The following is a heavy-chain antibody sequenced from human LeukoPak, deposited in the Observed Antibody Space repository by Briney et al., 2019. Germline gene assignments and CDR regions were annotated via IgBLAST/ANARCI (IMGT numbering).Heavy chain of an antibody. D-gene: IGHD5-18*01. Sequence: GGSLRLSCAASGFTFGSYGMHWVRQAPGKGLEWVAVISYDGSNKYYADSVRGRFTISRDNSKNTLYLQMNSLRAEDTAVYYCAKQGRRGYSYARSYYFDYWGQGTLVTVSS. J-gene: IGHJ4*02. CDR1: GFTFGSYG. V-gene: IGHV3-30*18. CDR2: ISYDGSNK. CDR3: AKQGRRGYSYARSYYFDY.